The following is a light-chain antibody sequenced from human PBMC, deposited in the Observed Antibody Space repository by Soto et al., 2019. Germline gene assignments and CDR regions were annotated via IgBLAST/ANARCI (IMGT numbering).Light chain of an antibody. CDR3: QDYNSWT. J-gene: IGKJ3*01. Sequence: DIQMTQSPSTLSASVGDRVTITCRASQSIGSWLAWYQQTPGKAPKLLIYVASSLESGVPSRFSGSGSGTEFTLTIRSLQPDDFATYYCQDYNSWTFGRGTKVDIK. CDR1: QSIGSW. V-gene: IGKV1-5*01. CDR2: VAS.